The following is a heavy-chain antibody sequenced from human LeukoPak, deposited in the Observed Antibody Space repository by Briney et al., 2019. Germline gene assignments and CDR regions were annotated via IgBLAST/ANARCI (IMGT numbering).Heavy chain of an antibody. CDR2: IYDSGST. CDR3: ARDCSGGSCYGAFDI. V-gene: IGHV4-30-4*01. CDR1: GGSISSGGYY. J-gene: IGHJ3*02. D-gene: IGHD2-15*01. Sequence: NPSETLSLTCTVSGGSISSGGYYWSWIRQPPGKGLEWIGYIYDSGSTYYNPSLKSRITISVDTSENRFSLKLSSVTATDTAVYYCARDCSGGSCYGAFDIWGQGTMVTVSS.